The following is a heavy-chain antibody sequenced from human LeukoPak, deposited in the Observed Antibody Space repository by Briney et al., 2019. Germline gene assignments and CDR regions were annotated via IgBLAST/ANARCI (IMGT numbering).Heavy chain of an antibody. CDR3: ARAEYQLLWLREYYYYGMDV. CDR1: GFTFSSYG. V-gene: IGHV3-33*01. Sequence: GGSLRLSCAASGFTFSSYGMHWVRQAPGKGLEWEAVIWYDGSNKYYADSVKGRFTISRDNSKNTLYLQMNSLRAEDTAVYYCARAEYQLLWLREYYYYGMDVWGKGTTVTVSS. J-gene: IGHJ6*04. D-gene: IGHD2-2*01. CDR2: IWYDGSNK.